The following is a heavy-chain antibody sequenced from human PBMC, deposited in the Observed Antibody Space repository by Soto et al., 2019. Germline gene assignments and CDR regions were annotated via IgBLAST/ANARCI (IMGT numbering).Heavy chain of an antibody. V-gene: IGHV4-30-2*01. D-gene: IGHD3-22*01. CDR3: AREESYYDSSGYYRWFDP. CDR2: IYHSGST. CDR1: GGSISSGGYS. Sequence: SETLSLTCAVSGGSISSGGYSWSWIRQPPGKGLEWIGYIYHSGSTYYNPSLKSRVTISVDRSKNQFSLKLSSVTAADTAVYYCAREESYYDSSGYYRWFDPWGQGTLVTVSS. J-gene: IGHJ5*02.